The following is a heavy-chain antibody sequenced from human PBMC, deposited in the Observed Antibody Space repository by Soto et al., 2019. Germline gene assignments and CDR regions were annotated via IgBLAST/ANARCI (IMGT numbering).Heavy chain of an antibody. J-gene: IGHJ4*02. D-gene: IGHD2-8*02. CDR3: ARDQVWWGDSLGDF. V-gene: IGHV3-33*01. CDR2: IWYDGTKQ. CDR1: GFTFSSHG. Sequence: QVQLVESGGGVVQPGRSLRLSCAASGFTFSSHGMHWVRQAPGKGLEWVAVIWYDGTKQYYADSVKGRFTISRDDSENTLYLQMNSLRVEDTAVYYCARDQVWWGDSLGDFWGQGTLVTVSS.